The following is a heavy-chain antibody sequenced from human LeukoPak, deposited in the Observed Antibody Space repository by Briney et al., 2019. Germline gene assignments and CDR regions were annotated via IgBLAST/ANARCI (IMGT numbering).Heavy chain of an antibody. V-gene: IGHV3-48*01. D-gene: IGHD1-26*01. CDR1: GLIFASYG. J-gene: IGHJ4*02. Sequence: GGSLRLSCSASGLIFASYGMNWVRQAPGSGLQWVAYISAGSSSTFYADSVKGRFTISRDDADNFLHLQMNSLSAEDTAVYYCARSAVQANTPFYFDFWGQGALVTVSS. CDR3: ARSAVQANTPFYFDF. CDR2: ISAGSSST.